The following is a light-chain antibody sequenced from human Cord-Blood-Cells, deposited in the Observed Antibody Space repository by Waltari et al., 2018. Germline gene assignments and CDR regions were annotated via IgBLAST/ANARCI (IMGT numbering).Light chain of an antibody. V-gene: IGKV2-28*01. CDR2: VGS. CDR1: QSLLHSNGYNY. J-gene: IGKJ1*01. CDR3: MQALQTPWT. Sequence: EIVLTQSPLPLPVTPGEPPSMSCRSTQSLLHSNGYNYLDWYLQKPGQSPQLLIYVGSNRASVVPDRFSGSGSGTDFTLKISRVEAEDVGFYYCMQALQTPWTFGQGTKVEIK.